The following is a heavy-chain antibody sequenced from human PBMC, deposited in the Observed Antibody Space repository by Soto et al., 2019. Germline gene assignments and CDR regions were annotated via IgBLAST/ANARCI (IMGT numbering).Heavy chain of an antibody. CDR2: INAGNGNT. D-gene: IGHD6-13*01. CDR3: ARDGSSSWYYFDY. V-gene: IGHV1-3*05. Sequence: QVQLVQSGAEEKKPRASVKVSCKASGYTFTSYAMHWVRQAPGQRLEWMGWINAGNGNTKYSQKLQGRVTITRDTSASTADMELSSLRSEDTAVYYCARDGSSSWYYFDYWGQGPMLTASS. CDR1: GYTFTSYA. J-gene: IGHJ4*02.